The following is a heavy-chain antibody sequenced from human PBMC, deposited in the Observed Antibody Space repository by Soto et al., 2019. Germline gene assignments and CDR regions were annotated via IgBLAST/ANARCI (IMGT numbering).Heavy chain of an antibody. Sequence: GGSLRLSCAASGFTFRTYAMSWVRQPPGRGLEWVSATSTSGGSTYYADSVKGRFTVSRDNSKNTLHLQMNSLRAEDTAVYYCAKGQAEGGFTYGFFYYYGLDVWGQGTTVTVSS. V-gene: IGHV3-23*01. CDR1: GFTFRTYA. CDR2: TSTSGGST. CDR3: AKGQAEGGFTYGFFYYYGLDV. D-gene: IGHD3-10*01. J-gene: IGHJ6*02.